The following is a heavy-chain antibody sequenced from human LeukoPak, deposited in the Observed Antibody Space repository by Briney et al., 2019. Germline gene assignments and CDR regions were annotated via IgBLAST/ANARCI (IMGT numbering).Heavy chain of an antibody. J-gene: IGHJ4*02. Sequence: ASVKVSCKVSGYTLTELSMHWVRQAPGKGLEWMGGFDPEDGETIYAQKFQGRVTMTEDTSTDTAYMELSSPRSEDTAVYYCATSHYGSGSSTALRYWGQGTLVTVSS. D-gene: IGHD3-10*01. V-gene: IGHV1-24*01. CDR3: ATSHYGSGSSTALRY. CDR2: FDPEDGET. CDR1: GYTLTELS.